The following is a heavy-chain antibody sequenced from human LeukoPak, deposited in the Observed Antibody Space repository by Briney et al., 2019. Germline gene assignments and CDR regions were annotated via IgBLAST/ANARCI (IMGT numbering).Heavy chain of an antibody. V-gene: IGHV1-46*01. Sequence: ASVKVSCKASGYTFTSYYMHWVRQAPGQGLEWMGIINPSGGSTSYAQKFQGRVTMTRDMSTSTVYMELSSLRSEDTAVYYCATWKGGIAAAGFYFDYWGQGTLVTVSS. CDR1: GYTFTSYY. CDR3: ATWKGGIAAAGFYFDY. D-gene: IGHD6-13*01. J-gene: IGHJ4*02. CDR2: INPSGGST.